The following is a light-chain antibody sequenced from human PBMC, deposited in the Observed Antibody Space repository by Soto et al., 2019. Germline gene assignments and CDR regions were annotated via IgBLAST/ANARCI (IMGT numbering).Light chain of an antibody. Sequence: EMVLTQSPGTLSLSPGERATLSCRASQSVSSSYLAWYQQKPGQAPRLLIYGASSRATGIPDRFSVGGSGTAFTVTISSLEPGDFAVYYCQQYGSSPGTFGQATKVDIK. V-gene: IGKV3-20*01. CDR2: GAS. CDR1: QSVSSSY. CDR3: QQYGSSPGT. J-gene: IGKJ1*01.